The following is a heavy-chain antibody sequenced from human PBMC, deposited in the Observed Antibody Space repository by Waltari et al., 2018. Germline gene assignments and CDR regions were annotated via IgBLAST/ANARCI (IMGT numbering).Heavy chain of an antibody. CDR3: TRGGNYYFDY. V-gene: IGHV3-74*01. CDR1: GFTFSSSW. D-gene: IGHD5-12*01. J-gene: IGHJ4*02. CDR2: INPDGRTT. Sequence: EVQLVESGGGLLQPGGSLRLSCAASGFTFSSSWFHWVRQPPGKGLVWVSRINPDGRTTNYADSVRGRFTISRDNAQNTVYLEMNSLRAEDTAVYFCTRGGNYYFDYWGRGTLVTVSS.